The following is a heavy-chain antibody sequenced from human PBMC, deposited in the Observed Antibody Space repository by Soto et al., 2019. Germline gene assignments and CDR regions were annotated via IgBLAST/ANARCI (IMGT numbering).Heavy chain of an antibody. J-gene: IGHJ4*02. CDR2: IHHSGST. Sequence: PSETLSLTCALCGGSFDGYYWRWIRQSPGKGLEWIGEIHHSGSTKYNPSLKSRVSLSVDTATKQFSLKMTSMTAADRGVYYCARGVDYWSGYLFWGQGTPVTVSS. CDR3: ARGVDYWSGYLF. V-gene: IGHV4-34*01. D-gene: IGHD3-3*01. CDR1: GGSFDGYY.